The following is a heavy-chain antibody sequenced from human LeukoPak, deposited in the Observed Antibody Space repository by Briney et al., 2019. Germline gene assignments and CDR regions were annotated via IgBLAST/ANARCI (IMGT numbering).Heavy chain of an antibody. CDR3: AREDQDWGSTISS. J-gene: IGHJ5*02. CDR1: HGSISSRRYY. V-gene: IGHV4-31*03. Sequence: SETLPLTRTVSHGSISSRRYYWIWIRQHPGKDLQWIDHIYYSGSTYYNPYLKSRVTISVDTSKNQFSLKLSSVTAADTAVYYCAREDQDWGSTISSWGQGTLVTVSS. D-gene: IGHD3-16*01. CDR2: IYYSGST.